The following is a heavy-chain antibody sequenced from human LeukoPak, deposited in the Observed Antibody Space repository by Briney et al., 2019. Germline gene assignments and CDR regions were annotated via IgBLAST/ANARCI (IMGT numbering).Heavy chain of an antibody. CDR2: ISSSSGYI. J-gene: IGHJ6*02. CDR3: ARNFGSGSPNYYTYYGLDV. CDR1: GFTFSSYK. D-gene: IGHD3-10*01. V-gene: IGHV3-21*01. Sequence: GGSLRLSCAASGFTFSSYKMNWVRQAPGKGLEWVSSISSSSGYIYCADSVKGRFTISRDNAKNSLYLQMNSLRAEDTAVYYCARNFGSGSPNYYTYYGLDVWGQGTTVTVSS.